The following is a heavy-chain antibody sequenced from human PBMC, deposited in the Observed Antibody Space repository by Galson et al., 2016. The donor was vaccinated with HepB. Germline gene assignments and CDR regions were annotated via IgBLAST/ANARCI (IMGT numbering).Heavy chain of an antibody. J-gene: IGHJ2*01. CDR1: GGSISSSAYF. V-gene: IGHV4-39*01. CDR2: MYYTGST. Sequence: SETLSLTCTVSGGSISSSAYFWGWIRQPPGKGLEWIGLMYYTGSTHYNPSLKSRVTISVDKSQNQFSLKLTSVTAADTSVYYCARRRLIYNFWTGEYRFFVLWGRGTLVTVSS. D-gene: IGHD3/OR15-3a*01. CDR3: ARRRLIYNFWTGEYRFFVL.